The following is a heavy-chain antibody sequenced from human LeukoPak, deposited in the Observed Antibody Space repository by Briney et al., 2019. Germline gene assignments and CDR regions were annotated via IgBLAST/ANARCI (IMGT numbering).Heavy chain of an antibody. CDR1: GGTFNNFA. D-gene: IGHD5-18*01. J-gene: IGHJ4*02. V-gene: IGHV1-24*01. CDR3: ATVRLWLMRGRPTQPYYFDY. CDR2: FDPEDGET. Sequence: GASVKVSCQASGGTFNNFAISWVRQAAGKGRGWVGGFDPEDGETIYAQKFQGTVTMTEDTSTDTAYMELSRLRSEDTAVYYCATVRLWLMRGRPTQPYYFDYWGQGTLVTVSS.